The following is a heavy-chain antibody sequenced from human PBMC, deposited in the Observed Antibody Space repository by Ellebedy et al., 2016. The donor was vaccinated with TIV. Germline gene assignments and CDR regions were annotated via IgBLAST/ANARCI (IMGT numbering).Heavy chain of an antibody. D-gene: IGHD5-18*01. Sequence: SETLSLTXTVSGDSITSYYWSWIRQPPGKGLEWIGYIYYSGSTNYNPSLKSRVTISVDTSKNQVSLKLNSVTAADTAVYYCARERGYSYGYYYFYGMDVWGQGTTVTVSS. J-gene: IGHJ6*02. CDR2: IYYSGST. CDR1: GDSITSYY. V-gene: IGHV4-59*01. CDR3: ARERGYSYGYYYFYGMDV.